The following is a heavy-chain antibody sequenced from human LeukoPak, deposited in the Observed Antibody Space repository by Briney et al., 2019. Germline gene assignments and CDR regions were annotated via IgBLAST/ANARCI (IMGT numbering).Heavy chain of an antibody. Sequence: SETLSLTCTVSGDSVSGGAYYWSWIRQPPGRGLEWIGHISHSGSTSYNPSLKSRVTMSVDRSKNQFSLRLTSVTAADTAVYYCARLSRPYYFDYWGQGTLVTVSS. CDR3: ARLSRPYYFDY. J-gene: IGHJ4*02. V-gene: IGHV4-30-2*01. CDR1: GDSVSGGAYY. D-gene: IGHD3-3*02. CDR2: ISHSGST.